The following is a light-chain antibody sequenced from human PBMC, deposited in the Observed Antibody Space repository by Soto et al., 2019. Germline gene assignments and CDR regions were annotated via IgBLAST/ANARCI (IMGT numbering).Light chain of an antibody. Sequence: IVIPQTPASLSVSPGERATLSCRASQSVSSDLAWYQQKPGQAPRLLIYDASNRATGIPARFSGSGSGTDCSLHTQDLATDYFVHHYSYQRTFGGGPKVDIK. CDR2: DAS. J-gene: IGKJ4*01. CDR1: QSVSSD. V-gene: IGKV3-11*01. CDR3: YQRT.